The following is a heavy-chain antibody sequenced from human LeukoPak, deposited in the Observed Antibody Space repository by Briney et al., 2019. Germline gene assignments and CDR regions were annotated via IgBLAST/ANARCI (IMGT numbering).Heavy chain of an antibody. J-gene: IGHJ3*02. D-gene: IGHD6-13*01. CDR2: ISAYNGNT. CDR1: GFTFTSSA. Sequence: ASVKVSCKASGFTFTSSAVQWVRQAPGQGLEWMGWISAYNGNTNYAQKLQGRVTMTTDTSTSTAYMELRSLRSDDTAVYYCARRVAAADAFDIWGQGTMVTVSS. CDR3: ARRVAAADAFDI. V-gene: IGHV1-18*01.